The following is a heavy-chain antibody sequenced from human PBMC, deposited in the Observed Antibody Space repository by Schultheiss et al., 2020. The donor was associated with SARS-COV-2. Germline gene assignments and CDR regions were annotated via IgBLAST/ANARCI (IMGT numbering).Heavy chain of an antibody. V-gene: IGHV3-13*01. CDR3: VGDYDSSGYYPG. CDR2: IGTAGDT. J-gene: IGHJ4*02. CDR1: GFTFSSYD. D-gene: IGHD3-22*01. Sequence: GGSLRLSCAASGFTFSSYDMHWVRQATGKGLEWVSAIGTAGDTYYPGSVKGRFTISRENAKNSLYLQMNSLRAGDTAVYYCVGDYDSSGYYPGWGQGTLVTVSS.